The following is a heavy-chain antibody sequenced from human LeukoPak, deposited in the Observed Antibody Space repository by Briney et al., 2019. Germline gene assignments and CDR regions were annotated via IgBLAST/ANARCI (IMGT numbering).Heavy chain of an antibody. V-gene: IGHV1-69*13. Sequence: SVKVSCKASGGTFSSYAISWVRQAPGQGLEWMGGIIPIFGTANYAQKFQGRVTITADESTSTAYMELSSLRSEDTAVCYCASVYKYGMDVWGQGTTVIVSS. J-gene: IGHJ6*02. CDR3: ASVYKYGMDV. CDR2: IIPIFGTA. CDR1: GGTFSSYA.